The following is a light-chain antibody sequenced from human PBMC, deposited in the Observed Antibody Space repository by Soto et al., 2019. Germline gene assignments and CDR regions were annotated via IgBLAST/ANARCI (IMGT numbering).Light chain of an antibody. J-gene: IGLJ1*01. Sequence: QSALTQPASVSGSPGQSITISCTGTSSDVGGYNYVSWYQQRPGKAPKLMIYEVSNRPPGVSNRFSGSKSGNTASLTISGLQAEDEADYYCSSYTTTNTYVFGTGTKLTVL. CDR3: SSYTTTNTYV. V-gene: IGLV2-14*01. CDR2: EVS. CDR1: SSDVGGYNY.